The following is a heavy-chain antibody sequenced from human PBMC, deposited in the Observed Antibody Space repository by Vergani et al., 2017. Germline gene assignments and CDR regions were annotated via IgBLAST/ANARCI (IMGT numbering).Heavy chain of an antibody. CDR2: ISWNSGSI. D-gene: IGHD3-3*01. J-gene: IGHJ3*02. CDR3: AKVVIAHAFDI. CDR1: GFTFNDYA. V-gene: IGHV3-9*01. Sequence: EVQLVESGGGLVQPGRSLRLSCAASGFTFNDYAMHWVRQAPGKGLEWVAGISWNSGSIGYAASVKGRFTISRDNAQNYLYRQMNSLRAEDTALYYCAKVVIAHAFDIWGQGTMVTVSS.